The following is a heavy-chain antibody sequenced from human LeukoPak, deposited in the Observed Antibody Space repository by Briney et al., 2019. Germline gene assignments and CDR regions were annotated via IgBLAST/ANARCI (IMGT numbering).Heavy chain of an antibody. CDR1: GFTFSSYA. CDR3: ARPPPTYYYDSSGYWGFDY. J-gene: IGHJ4*02. CDR2: ISGSGGST. D-gene: IGHD3-22*01. Sequence: GGSLRLSCAASGFTFSSYAMSWVRQAPGKGLEWVSAISGSGGSTYYADSVKGRFTISRDNSKNTLYLQMNSLRAEDMAVYYCARPPPTYYYDSSGYWGFDYWGQGTLVTVSS. V-gene: IGHV3-23*01.